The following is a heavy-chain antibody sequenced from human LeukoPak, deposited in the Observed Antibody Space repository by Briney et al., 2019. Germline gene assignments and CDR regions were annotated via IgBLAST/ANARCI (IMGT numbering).Heavy chain of an antibody. D-gene: IGHD2-2*02. CDR2: ISSSGSTI. CDR3: ARDLCSSTSCYTWVGAFDI. J-gene: IGHJ3*02. Sequence: GGSLRLSCAASGFTFSDYYMSWIRQAPGKGLEWVSYISSSGSTIYYADSVKGRFTISRGNAKNSLYLQMNSLRAEDTAVYYCARDLCSSTSCYTWVGAFDIWGQGTMVTVSS. V-gene: IGHV3-11*01. CDR1: GFTFSDYY.